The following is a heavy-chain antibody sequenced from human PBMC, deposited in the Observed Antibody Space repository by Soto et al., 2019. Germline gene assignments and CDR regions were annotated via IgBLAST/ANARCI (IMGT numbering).Heavy chain of an antibody. Sequence: SETLSLTCTVSGGSINNYYWSWIRQPPGKGLEWIGYIYYSGSTNYNPSLKSRVTISVDTSKNQFSLKLSSVTAADTAVYYCARQRSYYYGSGRDFDYWGQGTLVTVSS. CDR2: IYYSGST. V-gene: IGHV4-59*08. D-gene: IGHD3-10*01. J-gene: IGHJ4*02. CDR3: ARQRSYYYGSGRDFDY. CDR1: GGSINNYY.